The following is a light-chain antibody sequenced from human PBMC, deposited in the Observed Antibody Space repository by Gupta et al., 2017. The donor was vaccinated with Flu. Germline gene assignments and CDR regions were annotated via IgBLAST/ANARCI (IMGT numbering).Light chain of an antibody. Sequence: QTARTTGKGDSIRKSYESWYQQKPGQAPSLLIYDNNIRHSGSPDRVSGSSSGNTAAVTITGAQAEEEADYYCNSRDSTDNNQEVFGGGTKLTVL. V-gene: IGLV3-19*01. CDR2: DNN. J-gene: IGLJ2*01. CDR1: SIRKSY. CDR3: NSRDSTDNNQEV.